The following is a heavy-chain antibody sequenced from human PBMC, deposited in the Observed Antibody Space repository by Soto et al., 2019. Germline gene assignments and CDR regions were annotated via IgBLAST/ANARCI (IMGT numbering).Heavy chain of an antibody. CDR1: GFTFSSYS. V-gene: IGHV3-21*01. Sequence: EVQLVESGGGLVKPGGSLRLSCAASGFTFSSYSMNWVRQAPGKGLEWVSSISSSSSYIYYADSVKGRFTISRDNAKNSLYLQMNRLRAEDTAVYYCAREPDYCSSTSCYVDYWGQGTLVTVSS. CDR3: AREPDYCSSTSCYVDY. D-gene: IGHD2-2*01. J-gene: IGHJ4*02. CDR2: ISSSSSYI.